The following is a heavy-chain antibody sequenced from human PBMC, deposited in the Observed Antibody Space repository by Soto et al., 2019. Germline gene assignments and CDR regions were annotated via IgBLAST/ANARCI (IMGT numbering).Heavy chain of an antibody. Sequence: QVQLVQPGAEVKKPGSSVKVSCKASGGTFSSYAISWLRQAPGQGVEWMGGIIPIFGKANYAQKFQGRVTITADESTRTDNMEMSSMRSEETAVYYCDMIVGGDAFDIWGQGTMVTVSS. CDR1: GGTFSSYA. CDR3: DMIVGGDAFDI. V-gene: IGHV1-69*12. J-gene: IGHJ3*02. CDR2: IIPIFGKA. D-gene: IGHD3-22*01.